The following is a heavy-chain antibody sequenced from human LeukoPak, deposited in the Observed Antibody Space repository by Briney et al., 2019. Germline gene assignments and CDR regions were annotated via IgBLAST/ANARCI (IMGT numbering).Heavy chain of an antibody. CDR3: ARDLGYNCDY. Sequence: PAETLSLTCTASGGSISSYYWSWIRQPPGKGLEWIGYIYYSGSTNYNPSLKSRVTISVDTSKNQFSLKLSSVTAADTAVYYCARDLGYNCDYWGQGTLVTVSS. V-gene: IGHV4-59*01. J-gene: IGHJ4*02. CDR1: GGSISSYY. CDR2: IYYSGST. D-gene: IGHD5-24*01.